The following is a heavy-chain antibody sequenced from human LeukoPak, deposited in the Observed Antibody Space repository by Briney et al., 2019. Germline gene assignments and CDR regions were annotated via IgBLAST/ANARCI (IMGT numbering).Heavy chain of an antibody. CDR1: GGSISSYY. CDR3: ARRGYGDYGWFDP. CDR2: IYYSGST. V-gene: IGHV4-59*08. J-gene: IGHJ5*02. D-gene: IGHD4-17*01. Sequence: PSETLSLTCTASGGSISSYYWSWIRQPPGKGLEWIGYIYYSGSTNYNPSLKSRVTISVDTSKNQFSLKLSSVTAADTAVYYCARRGYGDYGWFDPWGQGTLVTVSS.